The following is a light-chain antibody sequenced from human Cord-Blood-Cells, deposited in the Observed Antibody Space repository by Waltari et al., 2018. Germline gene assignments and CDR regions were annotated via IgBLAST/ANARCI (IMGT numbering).Light chain of an antibody. J-gene: IGKJ4*01. Sequence: DIVMTQSPDSLAVSLGETATINCKPSQSVLYSSNNKNYLAWYQQKPRQPPKLLIYWASTRESGVPARFSGSWSGTDFTPTISSLQAEDVQVSYCQQYYSTPLTFGGGTKVEIK. CDR2: WAS. CDR1: QSVLYSSNNKNY. CDR3: QQYYSTPLT. V-gene: IGKV4-1*01.